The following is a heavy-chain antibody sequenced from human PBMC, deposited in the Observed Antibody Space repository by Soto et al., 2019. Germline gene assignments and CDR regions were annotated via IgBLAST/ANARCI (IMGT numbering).Heavy chain of an antibody. CDR2: ISSSSSYI. Sequence: PGGSLRLSCAASGFTFSSYSMNWVRQAPGKGLEWASSISSSSSYIYYADSVKGRFTISRDNAKNSLYLQMNSLRAEDTAVYYCARDWGGYSGYGSFDYWGQGTLVTVAS. V-gene: IGHV3-21*01. CDR1: GFTFSSYS. J-gene: IGHJ4*02. CDR3: ARDWGGYSGYGSFDY. D-gene: IGHD5-12*01.